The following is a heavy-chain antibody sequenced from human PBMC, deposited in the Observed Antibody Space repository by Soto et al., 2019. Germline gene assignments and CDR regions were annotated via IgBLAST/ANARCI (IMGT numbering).Heavy chain of an antibody. CDR1: GGSISRYY. Sequence: SETLSLTCTVSGGSISRYYWSWIRQPPGKGLEWIGYIYYSGSTNYNPSLKSRVTISVDTSKNQFSLKLSSVTAADTAVYYCARRYDSSGYWGDEIDYWGQGTLVTVSS. CDR3: ARRYDSSGYWGDEIDY. D-gene: IGHD3-22*01. CDR2: IYYSGST. V-gene: IGHV4-59*08. J-gene: IGHJ4*02.